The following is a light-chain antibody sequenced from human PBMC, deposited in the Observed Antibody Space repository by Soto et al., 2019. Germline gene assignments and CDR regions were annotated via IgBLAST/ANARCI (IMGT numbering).Light chain of an antibody. CDR2: DVS. CDR1: SSDVDGYNY. CDR3: SSYTRGATHV. J-gene: IGLJ1*01. Sequence: QSVLTQPASVSGSPGQSITISCTGTSSDVDGYNYVSWYQHHPGKAPKLMTYDVSNRPSGVSNRLSGSKSGNTTSMTNSGLQAEDEADYYCSSYTRGATHVFGTGTKVTVL. V-gene: IGLV2-14*03.